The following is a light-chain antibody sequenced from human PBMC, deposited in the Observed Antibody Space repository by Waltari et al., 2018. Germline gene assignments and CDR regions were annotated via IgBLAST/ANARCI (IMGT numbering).Light chain of an antibody. Sequence: SSELTQDPAVSVALGQTVRITCQGDSLRSYYASWYLQKPGQAPVLVIYGKNNRPPGIPDRFSGSSSGNTASLTITGAQAEDEADYYCNSRDSSGNPVFGGGTKLTVL. CDR1: SLRSYY. V-gene: IGLV3-19*01. CDR2: GKN. J-gene: IGLJ2*01. CDR3: NSRDSSGNPV.